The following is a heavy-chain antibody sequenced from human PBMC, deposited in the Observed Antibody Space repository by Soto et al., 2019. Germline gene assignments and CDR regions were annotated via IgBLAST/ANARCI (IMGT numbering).Heavy chain of an antibody. CDR3: ARELPSIYEIVTGHFDH. D-gene: IGHD3-9*01. CDR2: IYTTGST. J-gene: IGHJ4*02. Sequence: QVQLQESGPGLVKPPETLSLTCTVSGGSMSNYYWSWIRQPAGKGLEWVGRIYTTGSTHYNPSLKCRVTLSIDMSNNQFSLKLNTVTAADTAVYYCARELPSIYEIVTGHFDHWGQGTLVTVSS. V-gene: IGHV4-4*07. CDR1: GGSMSNYY.